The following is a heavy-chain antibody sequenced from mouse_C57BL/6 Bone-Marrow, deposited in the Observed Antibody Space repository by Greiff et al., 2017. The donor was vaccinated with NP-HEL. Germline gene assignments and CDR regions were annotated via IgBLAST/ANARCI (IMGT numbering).Heavy chain of an antibody. CDR3: ASHRQLRLYYFDY. CDR1: GYTFTSYT. J-gene: IGHJ2*01. V-gene: IGHV1-4*01. D-gene: IGHD3-2*02. Sequence: QVQLQQSGAELARPGASVKMSCKASGYTFTSYTMHWVKQRPGQGLEWIGYINPSSGYTKYNQKFKDKATLTADKSSSTAYMQLSSLTSEDSAVYYCASHRQLRLYYFDYWGQGTTLTVSS. CDR2: INPSSGYT.